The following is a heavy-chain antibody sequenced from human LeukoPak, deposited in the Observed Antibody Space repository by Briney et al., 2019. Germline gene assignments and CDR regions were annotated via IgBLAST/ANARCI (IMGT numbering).Heavy chain of an antibody. D-gene: IGHD6-19*01. J-gene: IGHJ4*02. V-gene: IGHV3-23*01. CDR2: ISGSGGST. CDR1: GFTFSSYA. Sequence: GGSLRLSCAASGFTFSSYAMSWVRQAPGKGLEWVSAISGSGGSTYYADSVKGRFTISRDNSKNTLYLQMNSLRAEDTAVYYCAKGGYQRWLFEKTFDYWGQGTLVTVSS. CDR3: AKGGYQRWLFEKTFDY.